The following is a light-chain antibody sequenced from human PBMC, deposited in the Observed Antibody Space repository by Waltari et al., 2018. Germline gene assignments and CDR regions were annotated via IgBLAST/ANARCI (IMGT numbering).Light chain of an antibody. CDR1: SSHIGSNT. V-gene: IGLV1-44*01. J-gene: IGLJ3*02. Sequence: QSVVTQPPSASGTPGQWVTISCSGSSSHIGSNTVNWYQQLPGTAPKLLVYSDNQRPSGVPDRFSGSKSGTSASLAISGLQSEDEAGYYCAAWDDSLNAVVFGGGTKLTVL. CDR2: SDN. CDR3: AAWDDSLNAVV.